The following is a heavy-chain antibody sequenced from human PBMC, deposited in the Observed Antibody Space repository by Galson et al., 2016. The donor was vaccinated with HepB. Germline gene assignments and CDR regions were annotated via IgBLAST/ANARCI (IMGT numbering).Heavy chain of an antibody. J-gene: IGHJ6*02. CDR2: ISYDGSNK. Sequence: LRLSCAVSGLTFSSYAMHWVRQAPGKGLEWVAVISYDGSNKYYADSVKGRFTISRDNSKNTLYLQMNSLRAEDTAVYYCAREGKDIVLMVYATKDYYGMDVWGQGTTVTVSS. V-gene: IGHV3-30*04. CDR3: AREGKDIVLMVYATKDYYGMDV. CDR1: GLTFSSYA. D-gene: IGHD2-8*01.